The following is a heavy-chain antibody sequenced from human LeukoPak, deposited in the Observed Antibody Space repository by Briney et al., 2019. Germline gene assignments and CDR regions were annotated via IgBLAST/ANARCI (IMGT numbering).Heavy chain of an antibody. CDR1: GFTFSNYA. V-gene: IGHV3-23*01. Sequence: QSGGSLRLSCAASGFTFSNYAMSWVRQAPGKGLEWVSALSGSGGSTYYADSVKGRFTISRDNSKNTLYLQMGSLRAEDMAVYYCAISSSEPVAETLFDYWGQGTLVTVSS. D-gene: IGHD6-19*01. J-gene: IGHJ4*02. CDR3: AISSSEPVAETLFDY. CDR2: LSGSGGST.